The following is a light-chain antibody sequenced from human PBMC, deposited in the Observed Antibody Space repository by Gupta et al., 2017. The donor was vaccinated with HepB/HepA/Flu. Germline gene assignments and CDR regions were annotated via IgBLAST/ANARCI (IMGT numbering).Light chain of an antibody. J-gene: IGKJ1*01. CDR1: QSLLHSDGYNP. CDR2: FGY. Sequence: IVMTQSPLSLPVTPGEPASISCRSSQSLLHSDGYNPLDWYLQKPGQSPQLLIYFGYNRACGVPDRFSGSGSGTDFTLKISRVDAEDVGVYYCMQGLQTPWTFGQGTKVEIK. CDR3: MQGLQTPWT. V-gene: IGKV2-28*01.